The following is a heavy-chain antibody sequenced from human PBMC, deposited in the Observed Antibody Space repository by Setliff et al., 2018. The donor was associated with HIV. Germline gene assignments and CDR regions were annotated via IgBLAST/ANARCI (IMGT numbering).Heavy chain of an antibody. J-gene: IGHJ6*02. D-gene: IGHD3-22*01. CDR2: IYYSGST. CDR3: ARSRTSSGYYGVTGYGMDV. V-gene: IGHV4-39*07. CDR1: GGSISSSSYY. Sequence: SETLSLTCTVSGGSISSSSYYWGWIRQPPGKGLEWIGSIYYSGSTNYNPSLKSRVTISVATSKNQFSLKLNSVTTADTAVYYCARSRTSSGYYGVTGYGMDVWGQGTTVTVSS.